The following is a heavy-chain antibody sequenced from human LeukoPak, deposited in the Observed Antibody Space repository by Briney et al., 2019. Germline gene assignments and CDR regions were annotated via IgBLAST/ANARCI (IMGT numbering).Heavy chain of an antibody. J-gene: IGHJ5*02. Sequence: SETLSLTCTVSGGSISSYYWSWIRQPPGKGLEWIGYIYTSGSTNYNPSLKSRVTISVDTSKNQFSLKLSSVTAADTAVYYCARHRGWELRTNWFDPWGQGTLVTVSP. D-gene: IGHD1-26*01. V-gene: IGHV4-4*09. CDR3: ARHRGWELRTNWFDP. CDR2: IYTSGST. CDR1: GGSISSYY.